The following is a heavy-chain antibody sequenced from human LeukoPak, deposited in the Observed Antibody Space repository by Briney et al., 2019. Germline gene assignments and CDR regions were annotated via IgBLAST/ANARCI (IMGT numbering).Heavy chain of an antibody. V-gene: IGHV3-11*04. CDR3: AKDPTSSSALDY. D-gene: IGHD6-6*01. Sequence: PGGSLRLSCAASGFTFSDYYMSWIRQTPGKGLEWVSYISRSSTTIYYADSVKGRFTISRDNAKNSLYLQMDSLRAEDTALYYCAKDPTSSSALDYWGLGTLVTVSS. J-gene: IGHJ4*02. CDR1: GFTFSDYY. CDR2: ISRSSTTI.